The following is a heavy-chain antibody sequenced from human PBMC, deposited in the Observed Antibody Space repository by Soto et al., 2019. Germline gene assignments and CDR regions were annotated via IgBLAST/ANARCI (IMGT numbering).Heavy chain of an antibody. J-gene: IGHJ4*02. V-gene: IGHV4-34*01. CDR2: INHSGST. CDR1: GGSFSGYY. Sequence: LSLTCAVYGGSFSGYYWSWIRQPPGKGLEWIGEINHSGSTNYNPSLKSRVTISVDTSKNQFSLKLSSVTAADTAVYYCARVPPAPFDYWGQGTLVTVSS. CDR3: ARVPPAPFDY.